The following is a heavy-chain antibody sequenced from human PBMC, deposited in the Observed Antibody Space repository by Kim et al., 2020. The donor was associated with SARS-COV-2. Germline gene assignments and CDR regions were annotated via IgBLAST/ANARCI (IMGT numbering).Heavy chain of an antibody. J-gene: IGHJ4*02. CDR1: GYTFTSYY. V-gene: IGHV1-46*01. CDR3: ARDGSSIAVAGPGGY. CDR2: INPSGGST. D-gene: IGHD6-19*01. Sequence: ASVKVSCKASGYTFTSYYMHWVRQAPGQGLEWMGIINPSGGSTSYAQKFQGRVTMTRDTSTSTVYMELSSLRSEDTAVYYCARDGSSIAVAGPGGYWGQGTLVTVSS.